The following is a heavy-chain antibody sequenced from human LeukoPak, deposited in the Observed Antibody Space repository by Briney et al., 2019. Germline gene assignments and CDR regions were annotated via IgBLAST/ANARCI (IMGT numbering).Heavy chain of an antibody. V-gene: IGHV5-51*01. J-gene: IGHJ4*02. D-gene: IGHD3-22*01. CDR2: IYPGDSDT. Sequence: GESLKISCKGSGYSFTNYWIGWVRQMPGKGLEWMGIIYPGDSDTRYTPSLQGQVTISADKSIGTAYLQWSSLKASDTAMYYCAMRDSSGYSFDYWGQGTLVTVSS. CDR1: GYSFTNYW. CDR3: AMRDSSGYSFDY.